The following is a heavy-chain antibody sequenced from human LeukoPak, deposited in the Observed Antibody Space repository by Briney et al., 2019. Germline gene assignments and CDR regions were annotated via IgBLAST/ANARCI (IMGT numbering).Heavy chain of an antibody. V-gene: IGHV3-53*01. J-gene: IGHJ3*02. CDR2: IYSGGST. D-gene: IGHD3-16*01. Sequence: GRSLRLSCAASGFTVSSNYMSWVRQAPGKGLEWVSVIYSGGSTYYADSVKGRFTISRDNSKNTLYLQMNSLRAEDTAVYYRARSGGRGKSYAFDIWGQGTMVTVSS. CDR1: GFTVSSNY. CDR3: ARSGGRGKSYAFDI.